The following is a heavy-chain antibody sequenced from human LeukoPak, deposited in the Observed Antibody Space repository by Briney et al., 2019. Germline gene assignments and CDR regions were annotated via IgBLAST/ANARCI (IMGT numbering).Heavy chain of an antibody. V-gene: IGHV1-69*05. CDR2: IIPIFGTA. CDR3: AIPAAGPLGFQH. J-gene: IGHJ1*01. CDR1: GGTFSSYA. D-gene: IGHD6-13*01. Sequence: SVRVSCKASGGTFSSYAISWVRQAPGQGLEWMGGIIPIFGTANYAQKFQGRVTITTDESTSTAYMELSSLRSEDTAVYYCAIPAAGPLGFQHWGQGTLVTVSS.